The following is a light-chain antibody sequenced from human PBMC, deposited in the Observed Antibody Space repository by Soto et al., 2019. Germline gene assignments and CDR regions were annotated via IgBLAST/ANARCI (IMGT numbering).Light chain of an antibody. V-gene: IGLV2-23*02. J-gene: IGLJ2*01. CDR3: YSYGVSSTLV. CDR1: SSDVGRYNL. CDR2: EVS. Sequence: QSALTQPASVSGSPGQSITISCTGTSSDVGRYNLVSWYQQHPGKAPKLMIYEVSKWPSGVSNRVSGSKSGNTASLTISGLQTEDESYYYCYSYGVSSTLVFGGGTKLTVL.